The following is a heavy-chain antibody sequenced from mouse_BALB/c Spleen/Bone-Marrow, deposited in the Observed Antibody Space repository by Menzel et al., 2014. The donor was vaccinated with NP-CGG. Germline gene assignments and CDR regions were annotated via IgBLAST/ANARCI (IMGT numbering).Heavy chain of an antibody. CDR2: IWAGGST. V-gene: IGHV2-9*02. CDR3: ARDRNSLLRLRYFDF. CDR1: GFSLTNYG. D-gene: IGHD1-2*01. Sequence: VKLQESGPGLVAPSQSLSITCTVSGFSLTNYGLHWVRQPPGKGLEWLGVIWAGGSTNYNSALMSRLNISKDNSKSQVFLKMHSLQTDDTAMYYCARDRNSLLRLRYFDFWGQGTTLTVSS. J-gene: IGHJ2*01.